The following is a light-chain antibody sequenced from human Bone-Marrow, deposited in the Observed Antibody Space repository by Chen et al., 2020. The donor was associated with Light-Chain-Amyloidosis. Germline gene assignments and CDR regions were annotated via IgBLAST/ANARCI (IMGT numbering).Light chain of an antibody. Sequence: QAAPPQPASVCGAPVQSITISSPGTSSDVGGDNHASWYQQHPDKAPKLMIYEVTNRPSWVHDRFSGSKSDNTASLTISGLQTEDEADYFCSSYTITNTLVFGSGTRVTVL. V-gene: IGLV2-14*01. CDR3: SSYTITNTLV. J-gene: IGLJ1*01. CDR1: SSDVGGDNH. CDR2: EVT.